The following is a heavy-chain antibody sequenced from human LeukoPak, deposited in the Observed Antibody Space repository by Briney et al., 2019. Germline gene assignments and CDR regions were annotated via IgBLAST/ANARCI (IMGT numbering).Heavy chain of an antibody. D-gene: IGHD5-12*01. CDR1: GFTVSSNY. V-gene: IGHV3-53*01. CDR3: AREDPSGYQDS. J-gene: IGHJ4*02. CDR2: IYGGGTT. Sequence: GGSLRLSCAASGFTVSSNYMTWVRQAPGKGLEWVSVIYGGGTTYYADSVKGRFTISRDNSKDMVYLQMNSLRDEDTAVYYCAREDPSGYQDSWGQGTLVTVSS.